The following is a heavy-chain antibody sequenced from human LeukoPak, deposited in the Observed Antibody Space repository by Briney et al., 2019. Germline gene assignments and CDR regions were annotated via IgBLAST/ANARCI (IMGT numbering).Heavy chain of an antibody. V-gene: IGHV4-59*01. D-gene: IGHD3-10*01. Sequence: SETLSLTCTVSGGSISSYYWSWIRQPPGKGLEWFGYIYYSGSTNYNPSLKSRVTISVDTSKNQFSLKLSSVTAADTAVHYCARDQYYYGSGSLYMDVWGKGTTVTISS. CDR3: ARDQYYYGSGSLYMDV. J-gene: IGHJ6*03. CDR1: GGSISSYY. CDR2: IYYSGST.